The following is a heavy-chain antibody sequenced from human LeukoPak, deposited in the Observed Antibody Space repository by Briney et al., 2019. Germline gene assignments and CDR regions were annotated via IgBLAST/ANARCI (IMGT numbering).Heavy chain of an antibody. CDR1: GDSVSSGSNY. D-gene: IGHD6-13*01. CDR3: ARSIAAAGTDSRFDY. CDR2: IYNSWTT. V-gene: IGHV4-61*02. Sequence: SQTLSLTCTVSGDSVSSGSNYWSWIRQPAGKGLEWIGRIYNSWTTNYNPSLKSRVTISVDTSKNQFSLKLSSVTAADTAVYYCARSIAAAGTDSRFDYWGQGTLVTVSS. J-gene: IGHJ4*02.